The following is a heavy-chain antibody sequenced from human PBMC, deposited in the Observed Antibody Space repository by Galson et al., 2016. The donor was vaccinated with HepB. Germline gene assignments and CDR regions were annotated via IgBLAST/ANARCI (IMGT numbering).Heavy chain of an antibody. V-gene: IGHV5-51*01. J-gene: IGHJ3*02. D-gene: IGHD6-25*01. CDR3: ARRVEVGQRAFDI. CDR1: GYTFDSYW. CDR2: IYPGDSHT. Sequence: QSGAEVKTSGESLKISCRGSGYTFDSYWIGWVRQMPGKGLEWMGIIYPGDSHTRYSPSFQGQVTISADKSITTAYLQWSSLKASDTAMYYCARRVEVGQRAFDIWGQGTMVTVSS.